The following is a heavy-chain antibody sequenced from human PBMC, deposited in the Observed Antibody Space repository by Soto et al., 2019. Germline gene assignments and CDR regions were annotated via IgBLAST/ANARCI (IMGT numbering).Heavy chain of an antibody. CDR3: ARESDYIFDS. Sequence: PXETLTLTCAVYGWSFSGYYLSWIRQPPGKGLEWIGEIKHSGSTNYNPSLKSRVTISVDTSKNQFSLKLSSVTAADTAVYYCARESDYIFDSWGQGTLVTVSS. V-gene: IGHV4-34*01. CDR2: IKHSGST. J-gene: IGHJ4*02. D-gene: IGHD4-17*01. CDR1: GWSFSGYY.